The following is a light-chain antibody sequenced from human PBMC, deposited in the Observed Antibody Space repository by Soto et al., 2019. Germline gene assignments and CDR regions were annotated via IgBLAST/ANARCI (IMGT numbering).Light chain of an antibody. V-gene: IGKV3-15*01. CDR3: QRYGEWPPS. CDR2: GAS. Sequence: EIVMTQSPATLSVSPGERATLSCRTSQSISSSLDWYQQRPGQAPRFLIYGASTRATGIPARFSRSGSGTEFTLTISSLQSEDFAVYYCQRYGEWPPSFRQGTKVEI. J-gene: IGKJ1*01. CDR1: QSISSS.